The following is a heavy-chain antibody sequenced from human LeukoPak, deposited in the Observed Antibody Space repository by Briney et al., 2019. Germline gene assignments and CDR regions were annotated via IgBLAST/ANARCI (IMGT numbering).Heavy chain of an antibody. CDR3: ASAPGYSSGWSSLAPSDY. CDR1: GFTFSSYA. Sequence: GGSLRLSCAASGFTFSSYAMQWVRQAPGKGLEWVAVISYDGSNKYYADSVKGRFTISRDNSKNTLYLQMNSLRAEDTAVYYCASAPGYSSGWSSLAPSDYWGQGTLVTVSS. V-gene: IGHV3-30*04. J-gene: IGHJ4*02. D-gene: IGHD6-19*01. CDR2: ISYDGSNK.